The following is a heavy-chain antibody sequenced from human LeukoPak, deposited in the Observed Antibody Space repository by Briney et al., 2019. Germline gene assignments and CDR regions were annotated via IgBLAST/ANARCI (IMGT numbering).Heavy chain of an antibody. CDR3: ARSPKGAFDI. Sequence: SEPLSLTFIVSGGSISNYYWSWIRQPAGKGLEWIGRIYPSGSSNYSPSLKSRVTMSVDTSKNQFSLRLNSVTAADTAVYYCARSPKGAFDIWGQGTMVTVSS. CDR2: IYPSGSS. J-gene: IGHJ3*02. V-gene: IGHV4-4*07. CDR1: GGSISNYY.